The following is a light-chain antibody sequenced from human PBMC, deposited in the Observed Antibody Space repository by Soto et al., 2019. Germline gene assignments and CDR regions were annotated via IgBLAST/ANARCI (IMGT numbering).Light chain of an antibody. CDR3: CSYAGSYV. Sequence: QSVLTQPRSVSGSPGQSVTISCTGTSSDVGGYNYVSWYQQHPGKDHKLMIYDVSKRPSGVPDRFSGSKSGNTASLTISGLQAEDEADYYCCSYAGSYVFGTGTKVTVL. CDR2: DVS. J-gene: IGLJ1*01. V-gene: IGLV2-11*01. CDR1: SSDVGGYNY.